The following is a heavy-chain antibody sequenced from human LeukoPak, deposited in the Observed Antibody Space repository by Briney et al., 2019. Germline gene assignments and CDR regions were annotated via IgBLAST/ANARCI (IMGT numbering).Heavy chain of an antibody. D-gene: IGHD3-10*01. CDR1: GGSISSSSYY. CDR2: IYYSGNT. CDR3: ASRSVRGVTHFDY. V-gene: IGHV4-39*07. Sequence: PSETLSLTCTVSGGSISSSSYYWGWIRQPPGKGLEWIGSIYYSGNTYYNPSLKSRVTISVDTSKNQFSLKLSSVTAADTAVYYCASRSVRGVTHFDYWGQGTLVTVSS. J-gene: IGHJ4*02.